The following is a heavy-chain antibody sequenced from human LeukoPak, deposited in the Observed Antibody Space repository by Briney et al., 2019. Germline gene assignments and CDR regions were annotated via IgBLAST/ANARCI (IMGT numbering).Heavy chain of an antibody. J-gene: IGHJ6*02. CDR3: ARDSSGVVVVAANTFNYYYGMDV. Sequence: GASVKVFCKASGYTFTSYGISWVRQAPGQGLKWMGWISAYNGNTNYAQKLQGRVTMTTDTSTSTAYMELRSLRSDDTAVYYCARDSSGVVVVAANTFNYYYGMDVWGQGTTVTVSS. D-gene: IGHD2-15*01. V-gene: IGHV1-18*01. CDR1: GYTFTSYG. CDR2: ISAYNGNT.